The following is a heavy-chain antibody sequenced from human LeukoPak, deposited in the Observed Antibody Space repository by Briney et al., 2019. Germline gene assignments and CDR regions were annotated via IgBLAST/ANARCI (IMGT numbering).Heavy chain of an antibody. CDR3: ARSGYPYYFDY. V-gene: IGHV3-21*01. CDR1: GFTFSSYE. J-gene: IGHJ4*02. D-gene: IGHD5-12*01. Sequence: GGSLRLSCAASGFTFSSYEMHWVRQAPGKGLEWVSSISSSSSYIYYADSVRGRFTISRDNAKNSLYLQMNSLRAEDTAVYYCARSGYPYYFDYWGQGTLVTVSS. CDR2: ISSSSSYI.